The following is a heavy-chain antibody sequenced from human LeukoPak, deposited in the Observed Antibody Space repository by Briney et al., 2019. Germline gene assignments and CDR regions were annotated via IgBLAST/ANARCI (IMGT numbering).Heavy chain of an antibody. D-gene: IGHD5-24*01. Sequence: GASVKVSCKASGGTFSSYAISWVRQAPGQGLEWMGGIIPIFGTANYAQKFPGRVTITTDESTSTAYMDLSSLRSEDTAVYYCASPLESRGMATIKPVYFQHWGQGTLVTVSS. CDR2: IIPIFGTA. V-gene: IGHV1-69*05. CDR3: ASPLESRGMATIKPVYFQH. J-gene: IGHJ1*01. CDR1: GGTFSSYA.